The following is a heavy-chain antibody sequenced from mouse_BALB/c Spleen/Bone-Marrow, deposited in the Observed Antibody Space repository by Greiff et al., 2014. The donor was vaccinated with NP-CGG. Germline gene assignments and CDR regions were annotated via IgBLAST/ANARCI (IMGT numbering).Heavy chain of an antibody. CDR2: IHYSGST. CDR3: ARGARTTARFAY. J-gene: IGHJ3*01. CDR1: GYSITSGYG. D-gene: IGHD1-2*01. V-gene: IGHV3-1*02. Sequence: DVKLVESGPDLVKPSQSLSLTCTVTGYSITSGYGWHWIRQFPGNKLEWMGYIHYSGSTNYNPSLKSRISITRDTSKNQFFLRLNSVTTEDTATYYCARGARTTARFAYWGQGTLVTVSA.